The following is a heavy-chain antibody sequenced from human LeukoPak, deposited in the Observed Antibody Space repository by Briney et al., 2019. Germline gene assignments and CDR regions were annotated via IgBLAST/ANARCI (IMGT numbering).Heavy chain of an antibody. CDR1: GGSFSGYY. CDR2: INHSGST. CDR3: ARGQIMRGRPGV. V-gene: IGHV4-34*01. Sequence: SETLSLTCAVYGGSFSGYYWSWIRQPPGKGLEWIGEINHSGSTNYNPSLKSRVTISVDTSKNQFSLKLSSVTAADTAVYYCARGQIMRGRPGVGGQGPLATVPS. J-gene: IGHJ4*02. D-gene: IGHD3-16*01.